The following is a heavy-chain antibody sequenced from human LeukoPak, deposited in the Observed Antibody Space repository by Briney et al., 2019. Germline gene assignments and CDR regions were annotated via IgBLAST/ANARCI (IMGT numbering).Heavy chain of an antibody. Sequence: SETLSLTCTVSGGSISSGGYYWSWIRQPAGKGLEWIGRIYTSGSTNYNPSLKSRVTISVDTSKNQFSLKLSSVTAADTAVYYCARSLGTMIVVVTHNWFDPWGQGTLVTVSS. D-gene: IGHD3-22*01. J-gene: IGHJ5*02. CDR1: GGSISSGGYY. CDR3: ARSLGTMIVVVTHNWFDP. V-gene: IGHV4-61*02. CDR2: IYTSGST.